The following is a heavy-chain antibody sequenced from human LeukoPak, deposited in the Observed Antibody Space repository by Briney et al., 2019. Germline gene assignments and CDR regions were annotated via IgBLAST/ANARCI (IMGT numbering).Heavy chain of an antibody. CDR2: INSDGSIT. CDR1: GFTFTTYW. Sequence: PGGSLRLSCAASGFTFTTYWMHWVRQAPGKGLVWVSHINSDGSITSYADSVKGRFTISRDNAKNSLYLQMNSLRAEDTAVYYCARDLDSSGYYPVDYWGQGTLVTVSS. D-gene: IGHD3-22*01. CDR3: ARDLDSSGYYPVDY. J-gene: IGHJ4*02. V-gene: IGHV3-74*01.